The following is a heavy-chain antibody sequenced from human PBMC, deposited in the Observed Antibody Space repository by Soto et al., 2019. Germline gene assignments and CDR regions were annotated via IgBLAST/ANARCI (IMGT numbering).Heavy chain of an antibody. V-gene: IGHV3-23*01. Sequence: EVQLLESGGGLVQPGRSLRLSCAASGFTFSNYAMSWVRQAPGQGLDWVSAISGSGGTTYYADSVKVRFTISRDNSKNTLFLQMNSLRAEDAAVYYCAKFFVETGSNSGWPWAFHYWVQGTLVTVSS. CDR3: AKFFVETGSNSGWPWAFHY. J-gene: IGHJ4*02. CDR2: ISGSGGTT. D-gene: IGHD6-25*01. CDR1: GFTFSNYA.